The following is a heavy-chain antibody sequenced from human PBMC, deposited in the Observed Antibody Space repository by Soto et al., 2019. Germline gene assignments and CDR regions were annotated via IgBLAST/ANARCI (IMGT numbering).Heavy chain of an antibody. D-gene: IGHD3-22*01. Sequence: GGSLRLSCAASGFTFSSYGMHWVRQAPGKGLEWVAVIWYDGSNKYYADSVKGRFTISRDNSKNTLYLQMNSLRAEDTAVYYCARASYDSSGYYYDPLDYWGQGTLVTVSS. CDR3: ARASYDSSGYYYDPLDY. J-gene: IGHJ4*02. CDR1: GFTFSSYG. CDR2: IWYDGSNK. V-gene: IGHV3-33*01.